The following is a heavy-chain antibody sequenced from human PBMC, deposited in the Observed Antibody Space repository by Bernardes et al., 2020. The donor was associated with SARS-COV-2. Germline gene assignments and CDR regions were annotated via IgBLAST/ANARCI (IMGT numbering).Heavy chain of an antibody. CDR2: IDTAGAT. Sequence: GSLRLSCAASGFTFSGYDMHWVRQVIGRRLEWVSGIDTAGATNYIDSVKGRFTISRENAKNSLSLEMHSLKAGDSGVYYCTRARASFGYAMDVWGQGTTVTVPS. CDR3: TRARASFGYAMDV. CDR1: GFTFSGYD. D-gene: IGHD3-16*01. J-gene: IGHJ6*02. V-gene: IGHV3-13*01.